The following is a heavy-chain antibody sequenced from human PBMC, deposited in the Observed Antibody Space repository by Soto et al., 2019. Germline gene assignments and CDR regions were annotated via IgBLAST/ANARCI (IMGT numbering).Heavy chain of an antibody. D-gene: IGHD6-13*01. Sequence: SLRLSCAASGFTFSSYGMHWVRQAPGKGLEWVAVISYDGSNKYYADSVKGRFTISRDNSKNTLYLQMNSLRAEDTAVYYCAKDGIAAGDYYYYGMDVWGQGTTVTVSS. CDR1: GFTFSSYG. CDR2: ISYDGSNK. V-gene: IGHV3-30*18. CDR3: AKDGIAAGDYYYYGMDV. J-gene: IGHJ6*02.